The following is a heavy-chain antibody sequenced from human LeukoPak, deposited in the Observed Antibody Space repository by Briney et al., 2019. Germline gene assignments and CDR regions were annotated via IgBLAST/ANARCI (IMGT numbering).Heavy chain of an antibody. Sequence: GGSLRLSCAASGFTFSSYGMHWVRQAPGKGLEWVAFIRYDGSNKYYADSVKGRFTISRDNAKNSLYLQMNSLRAEDTAVYYCARWSAGSRTYYFDYWGQGTLVTVSS. CDR1: GFTFSSYG. CDR2: IRYDGSNK. J-gene: IGHJ4*02. D-gene: IGHD2-8*01. V-gene: IGHV3-30*02. CDR3: ARWSAGSRTYYFDY.